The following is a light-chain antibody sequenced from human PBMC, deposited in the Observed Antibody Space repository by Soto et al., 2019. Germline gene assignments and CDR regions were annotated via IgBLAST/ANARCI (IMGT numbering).Light chain of an antibody. CDR2: DAS. CDR1: QGISSA. CDR3: QQFNSQPQWYS. J-gene: IGKJ2*01. Sequence: AIQLTQSPSSLSASVGDRVTITCRASQGISSALAWYQQKPGKAPKLLIYDASSLESGVPSRFGGSGSGTEFTLTISSLQFEDFASYCCQQFNSQPQWYSFGKGTKLDIK. V-gene: IGKV1-13*02.